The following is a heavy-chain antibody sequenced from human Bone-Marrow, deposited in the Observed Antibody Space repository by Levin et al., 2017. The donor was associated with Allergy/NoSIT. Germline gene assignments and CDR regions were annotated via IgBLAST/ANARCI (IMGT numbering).Heavy chain of an antibody. D-gene: IGHD6-6*01. J-gene: IGHJ4*02. CDR2: ISSSGYTI. CDR3: ARARRAYSSSDY. Sequence: GESLKISCAASGFTFSDYYMSWIRQAPGKGLEWVSDISSSGYTIYYADSVKGRFTISRDNAKNSLYLQMNSLRADDTAVYYCARARRAYSSSDYWGQGTPVTVSS. CDR1: GFTFSDYY. V-gene: IGHV3-11*01.